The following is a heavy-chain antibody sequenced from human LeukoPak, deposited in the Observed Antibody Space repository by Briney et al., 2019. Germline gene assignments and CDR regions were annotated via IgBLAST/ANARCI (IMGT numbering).Heavy chain of an antibody. J-gene: IGHJ5*02. D-gene: IGHD1-1*01. V-gene: IGHV1-2*06. CDR2: INPNSGGT. Sequence: ASVKVSCKASGYTFTSYAMHWVRQAPGQRLEWVGRINPNSGGTNYAQKFQGRVTMTRATSISTGYMDLSRLRSDDTAVYYCARGGAVLGTKYNWFDPWGQGTLVTVSS. CDR3: ARGGAVLGTKYNWFDP. CDR1: GYTFTSYA.